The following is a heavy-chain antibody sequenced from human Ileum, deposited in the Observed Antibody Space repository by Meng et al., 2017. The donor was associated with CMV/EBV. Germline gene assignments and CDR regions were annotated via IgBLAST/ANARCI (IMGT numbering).Heavy chain of an antibody. D-gene: IGHD3-22*01. CDR2: TYYRSKWYY. Sequence: SSNSAAWNWIRPSPSRGLEWLGRTYYRSKWYYDYAVSVKSRITITPDTSKNQFSLQLNSVTPEDTAVYFCARDMDTRSTPTWFSAFQYWGQGTLVTVSS. V-gene: IGHV6-1*01. CDR1: SSNSAA. J-gene: IGHJ1*01. CDR3: ARDMDTRSTPTWFSAFQY.